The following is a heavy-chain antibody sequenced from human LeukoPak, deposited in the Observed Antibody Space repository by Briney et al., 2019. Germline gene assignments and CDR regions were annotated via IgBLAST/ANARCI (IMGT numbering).Heavy chain of an antibody. CDR1: GFTLNNYA. CDR2: VFGSGGSA. CDR3: GKTTTGYSSGRYPGWPVDY. J-gene: IGHJ4*02. Sequence: GGSLRLSCAASGFTLNNYAMYGVRQAPGKGLEWVSGVFGSGGSAHYADSVKGRFTISRDNSKNTVYLEINSLRAEDTAIYYCGKTTTGYSSGRYPGWPVDYWGQGTLVTVSS. D-gene: IGHD6-19*01. V-gene: IGHV3-23*01.